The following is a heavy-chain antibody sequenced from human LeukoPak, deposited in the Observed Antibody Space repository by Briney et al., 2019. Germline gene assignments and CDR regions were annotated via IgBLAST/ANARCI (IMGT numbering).Heavy chain of an antibody. D-gene: IGHD2-2*02. CDR2: ISGSGGST. Sequence: GGSLRLSCAASGFTFSSYAMSWVRQAPGKGLEWVSAISGSGGSTYYADSVKGRFTISRDNSKNTLYLQMNSLRAEDTAVYYCASRTRYCRSTSCYTWFDYWGQGTLVTVSS. V-gene: IGHV3-23*01. J-gene: IGHJ4*02. CDR1: GFTFSSYA. CDR3: ASRTRYCRSTSCYTWFDY.